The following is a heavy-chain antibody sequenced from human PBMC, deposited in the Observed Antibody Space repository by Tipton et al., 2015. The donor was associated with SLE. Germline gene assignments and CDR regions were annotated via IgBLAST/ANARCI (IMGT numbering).Heavy chain of an antibody. J-gene: IGHJ4*02. Sequence: TLSLTCAVYGYSISSGYYWGWIRQPPGKGLEWIGSIYHSGSTYYNPSLKSRVTISVDTSKNQFSLKLSSVTAADTAVYYCARGGGHRHITMIAFDYWGQGTLVTVSS. CDR2: IYHSGST. V-gene: IGHV4-38-2*01. D-gene: IGHD3-22*01. CDR1: GYSISSGYY. CDR3: ARGGGHRHITMIAFDY.